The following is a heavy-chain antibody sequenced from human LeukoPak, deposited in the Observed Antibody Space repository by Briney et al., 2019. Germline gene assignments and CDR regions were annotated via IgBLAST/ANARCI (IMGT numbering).Heavy chain of an antibody. CDR3: ARQDGNAYFYFDF. V-gene: IGHV5-51*01. CDR2: IRPTDSDT. CDR1: AYSFSSYW. J-gene: IGHJ4*02. Sequence: GESLKISCKGSAYSFSSYWIAWVRQMPGKGLEWMGIIRPTDSDTRYSPSFQGQVTISADKSIHTAYLQWSSLKASDTAIYFCARQDGNAYFYFDFWGQGTLVTVSS. D-gene: IGHD2-2*01.